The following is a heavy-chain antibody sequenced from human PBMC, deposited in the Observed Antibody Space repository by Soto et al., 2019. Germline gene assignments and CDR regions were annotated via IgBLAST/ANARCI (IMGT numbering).Heavy chain of an antibody. V-gene: IGHV1-18*01. J-gene: IGHJ4*02. CDR1: GYTFSTIG. Sequence: QVQLVQSGAEAKKPGASVTVSCKTSGYTFSTIGITWVRQAPGQGLEWMGWISPHKGDTYYAQRLQGRVTMTTDTSTSTAYMELRCLRSDDTAVYFCARDLDPSGSYYTTYWGQGTLVTVSS. CDR3: ARDLDPSGSYYTTY. CDR2: ISPHKGDT. D-gene: IGHD3-10*01.